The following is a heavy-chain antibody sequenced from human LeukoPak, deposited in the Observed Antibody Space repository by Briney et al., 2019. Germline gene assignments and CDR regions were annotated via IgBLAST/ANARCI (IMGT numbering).Heavy chain of an antibody. Sequence: SETLSLTCTVSGGSINNSSYYWSWIRQPPGKGLEWIGYIYYSGSTNYNPSLKSRVTISVDTSKNQFSLKLSSVTAADTAVYYCARGQRVRGVIDNYDYWGQGTLVTVSS. CDR3: ARGQRVRGVIDNYDY. J-gene: IGHJ4*02. V-gene: IGHV4-61*01. D-gene: IGHD3-10*01. CDR1: GGSINNSSYY. CDR2: IYYSGST.